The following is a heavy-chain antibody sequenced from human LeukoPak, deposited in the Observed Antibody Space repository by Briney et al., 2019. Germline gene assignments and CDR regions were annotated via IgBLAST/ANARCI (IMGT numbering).Heavy chain of an antibody. CDR3: AREIVGGFNPGAY. J-gene: IGHJ4*02. CDR1: PXSTTSNF. Sequence: PSETLSLTCTVSPXSTTSNFWSWVRQPPGKGLEWIGEIHRSGSTNYNPSLQSRVTIPIDRSKNQIALELSSVTAADTAVYYCAREIVGGFNPGAYWGQGTLVTVSS. CDR2: IHRSGST. D-gene: IGHD1-14*01. V-gene: IGHV4-4*02.